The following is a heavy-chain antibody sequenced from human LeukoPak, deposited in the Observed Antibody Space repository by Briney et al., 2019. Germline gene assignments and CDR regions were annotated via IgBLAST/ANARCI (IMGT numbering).Heavy chain of an antibody. Sequence: SETLSLTCSVSGGSISSYYWSWIRQPPGKGLEYIGYSYYSGSTDYNPSLKSRVTISVDTSNQFSLMLTSVAAADTAVYYCARQSISARRAFDIWGQGTMVTVSS. CDR2: SYYSGST. D-gene: IGHD6-6*01. V-gene: IGHV4-59*08. CDR3: ARQSISARRAFDI. CDR1: GGSISSYY. J-gene: IGHJ3*02.